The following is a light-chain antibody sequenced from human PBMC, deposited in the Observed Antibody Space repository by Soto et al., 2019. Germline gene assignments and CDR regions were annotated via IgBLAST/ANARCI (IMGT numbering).Light chain of an antibody. V-gene: IGKV3-11*01. J-gene: IGKJ2*01. CDR1: QTISTG. Sequence: EIVLTQSPGTLSLSPGERATLSCRASQTISTGLAWYQQKPGQSPRLVIWGASDRATDIPARFSGSGSGTDFTLTISSLEPEDFAVYYCQQRSALPVTFGQGTKLEIK. CDR2: GAS. CDR3: QQRSALPVT.